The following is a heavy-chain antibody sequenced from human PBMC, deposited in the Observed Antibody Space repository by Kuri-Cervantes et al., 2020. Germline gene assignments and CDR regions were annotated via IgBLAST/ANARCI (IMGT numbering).Heavy chain of an antibody. V-gene: IGHV3-21*01. CDR3: ARLGDTRDYY. CDR2: ISSSSSYL. D-gene: IGHD2-21*01. J-gene: IGHJ4*02. Sequence: GGSLRLSCAASGFTVSSHYMNWVRQAPGKGLEWPSSISSSSSYLYYADSVKGRFTISGDNAKHSLYLQMNSLRADDSAVYYCARLGDTRDYYWGQGTLVTVSS. CDR1: GFTVSSHY.